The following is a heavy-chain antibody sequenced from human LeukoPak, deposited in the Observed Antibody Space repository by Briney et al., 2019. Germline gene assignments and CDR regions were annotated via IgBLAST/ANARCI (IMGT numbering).Heavy chain of an antibody. CDR1: GGSFSSHY. Sequence: SATLSLTCAVSGGSFSSHYWSWIRQPAGKGLEWIGRIYTSGSPSYNPSLKSRVTMSVDTSKNQFSLKLSSVTAADTAVYYCAKDPRIQPKKQHAESGDYWGQGILVTVSS. V-gene: IGHV4-4*07. D-gene: IGHD6-13*01. J-gene: IGHJ4*02. CDR2: IYTSGSP. CDR3: AKDPRIQPKKQHAESGDY.